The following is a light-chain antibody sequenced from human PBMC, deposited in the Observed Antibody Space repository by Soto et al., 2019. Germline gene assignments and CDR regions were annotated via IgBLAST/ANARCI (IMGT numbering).Light chain of an antibody. CDR1: SSDVGNYDR. J-gene: IGLJ2*01. CDR3: SLYTSSSTLV. Sequence: QSALTQPPSVSGSPGQSVTISCTGTSSDVGNYDRVSWYQQPPGTAPKLMIYEVTNRPSGVPDRFSGSKSGNTASLTISGLQAEDESDYYCSLYTSSSTLVFGGGTKVTVL. CDR2: EVT. V-gene: IGLV2-18*01.